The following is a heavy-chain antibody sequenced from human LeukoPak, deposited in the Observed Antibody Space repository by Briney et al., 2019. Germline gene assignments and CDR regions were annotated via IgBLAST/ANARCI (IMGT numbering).Heavy chain of an antibody. CDR2: IGGSGGST. V-gene: IGHV3-23*01. CDR3: AKDMEWLPHNWFDP. Sequence: GGSLRLSCAASGFTFSSYAMSWVRQAPGKGLEWVSAIGGSGGSTYYADSVKGRFTISRDNSKNTLYLQMNSLRAEDTAVYYCAKDMEWLPHNWFDPWGQGTLVTVSS. CDR1: GFTFSSYA. J-gene: IGHJ5*02. D-gene: IGHD3-3*01.